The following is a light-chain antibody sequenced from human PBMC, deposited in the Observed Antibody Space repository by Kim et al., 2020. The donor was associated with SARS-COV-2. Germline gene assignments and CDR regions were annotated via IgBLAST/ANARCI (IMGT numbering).Light chain of an antibody. CDR2: DAS. J-gene: IGKJ3*01. CDR1: QDISNY. CDR3: QQYDYLPFT. V-gene: IGKV1-33*01. Sequence: DIQMTQSPSSLSASVGDRVTITCQASQDISNYLNWYQQKPGKAPKLLIYDASNLETGVPSRFSGSGYGTDFTFTISSLQPEDSATYYCQQYDYLPFTFGPGTKVDIK.